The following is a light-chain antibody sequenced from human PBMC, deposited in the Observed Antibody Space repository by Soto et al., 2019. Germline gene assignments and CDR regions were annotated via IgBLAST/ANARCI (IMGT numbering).Light chain of an antibody. CDR1: SSNIGAGYD. V-gene: IGLV1-40*01. CDR3: QSFDRSLTAWV. Sequence: QSVLTQLPSVSGAPGQRVTISCTGSSSNIGAGYDVHWYQQLPGTAPTLLISGNTDRPSGVPDRFSGSKSGTSASLAITGLQTEDEADYYCQSFDRSLTAWVFGGGTQLTVL. CDR2: GNT. J-gene: IGLJ3*02.